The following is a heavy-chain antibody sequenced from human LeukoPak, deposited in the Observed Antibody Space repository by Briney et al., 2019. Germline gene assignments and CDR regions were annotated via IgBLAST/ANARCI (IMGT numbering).Heavy chain of an antibody. Sequence: PSQTLSLTCTVSGGSISSGGYYWSWIRQHPGKGLEWIGYIYYSGSTYYNPSLKSRVTMSVDTSKNQFSLKLSSVTAADTAVYYCARDVSGDSSGYYNWFDPWGQGTLVTVSS. J-gene: IGHJ5*02. CDR2: IYYSGST. D-gene: IGHD3-22*01. V-gene: IGHV4-31*03. CDR3: ARDVSGDSSGYYNWFDP. CDR1: GGSISSGGYY.